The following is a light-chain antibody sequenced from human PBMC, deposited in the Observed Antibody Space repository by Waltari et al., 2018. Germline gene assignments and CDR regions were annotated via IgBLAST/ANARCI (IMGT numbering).Light chain of an antibody. J-gene: IGKJ1*01. CDR1: QALGNW. Sequence: DFQMTQSPSTLSASVGDRVTITCRASQALGNWLAWYQQKPGRAPKLLIYKASFLQSGVPSRFSGGGSGTEFTLTISGLQPDDFATYYCQQYNAYSRAFGQGTKVEIK. CDR3: QQYNAYSRA. V-gene: IGKV1-5*03. CDR2: KAS.